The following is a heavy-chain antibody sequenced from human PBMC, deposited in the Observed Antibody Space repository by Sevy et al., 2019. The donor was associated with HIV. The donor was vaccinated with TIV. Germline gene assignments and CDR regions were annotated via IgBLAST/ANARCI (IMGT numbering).Heavy chain of an antibody. J-gene: IGHJ4*01. CDR3: ARDLEFYDSGDYGPAFMPDF. D-gene: IGHD4-17*01. CDR1: GFTFSSFG. Sequence: GGSLRLSFAASGFTFSSFGMHWVHQAPGKGLEWVAVIWFDGSNTYYADSVKGRFTISRDIAKNTLHLQTNSLRAEDTAVYYCARDLEFYDSGDYGPAFMPDFWGHGTLVTVSS. V-gene: IGHV3-33*01. CDR2: IWFDGSNT.